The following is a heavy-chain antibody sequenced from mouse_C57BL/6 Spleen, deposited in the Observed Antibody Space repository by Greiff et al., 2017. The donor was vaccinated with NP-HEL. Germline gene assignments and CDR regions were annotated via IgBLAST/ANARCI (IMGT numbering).Heavy chain of an antibody. J-gene: IGHJ3*01. CDR3: ARSDYDYDPAWFAY. Sequence: VQLQQSGAELVKPGASVKMSCKASGYTFTSYWITWVKQRPGQGLEWIGDIYPGSGSTNYNEKFKSKATLTVDTSSSTAYMQLSSLTSEDSAVYYCARSDYDYDPAWFAYWGQGTLVTVSA. CDR2: IYPGSGST. D-gene: IGHD2-4*01. V-gene: IGHV1-55*01. CDR1: GYTFTSYW.